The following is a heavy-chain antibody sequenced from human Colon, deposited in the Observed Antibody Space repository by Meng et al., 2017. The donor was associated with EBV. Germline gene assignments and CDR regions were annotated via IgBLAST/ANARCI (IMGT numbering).Heavy chain of an antibody. V-gene: IGHV4-30-4*01. Sequence: QLRLQVSGPGLVKPSQTLSLTCDVSAGSINSGDYYWSWIRQPPGKGLEWIGYIYYTGSTYYNPSLKSRVTISMDTSKNQFSLRLSSVTAADTAVYYCARNYYFDYWGQGTLVTVSS. J-gene: IGHJ4*02. CDR2: IYYTGST. CDR1: AGSINSGDYY. CDR3: ARNYYFDY.